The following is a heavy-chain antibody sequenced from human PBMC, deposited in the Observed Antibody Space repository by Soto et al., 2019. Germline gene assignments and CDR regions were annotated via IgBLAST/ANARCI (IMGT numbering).Heavy chain of an antibody. CDR2: IYYSGST. CDR3: ARGPEVTFWSGFLYFDY. D-gene: IGHD3-3*01. J-gene: IGHJ4*02. CDR1: GGSISSYY. V-gene: IGHV4-59*01. Sequence: ETLSLTCTVSGGSISSYYWSWIRQPPGKGLEWIGYIYYSGSTNYNPSLKSRVTISVDTSKNQFSLKLSSVTAADTAVYYCARGPEVTFWSGFLYFDYWGQGTLVTVSS.